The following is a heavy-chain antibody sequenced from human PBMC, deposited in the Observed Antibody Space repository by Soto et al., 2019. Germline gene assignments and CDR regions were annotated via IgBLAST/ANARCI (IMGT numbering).Heavy chain of an antibody. CDR2: ISSSGAGT. V-gene: IGHV3-23*01. D-gene: IGHD2-8*02. Sequence: GGSLRLSCAASGFPLTTYAMSWVRQAPGKGLEWVSAISSSGAGTFYADTVKGRFTISKDSSKNTLYLQMNSLRAEDTVIYYCAKKGYCTGDACYEFDYRGQGTLLTVS. CDR3: AKKGYCTGDACYEFDY. CDR1: GFPLTTYA. J-gene: IGHJ4*02.